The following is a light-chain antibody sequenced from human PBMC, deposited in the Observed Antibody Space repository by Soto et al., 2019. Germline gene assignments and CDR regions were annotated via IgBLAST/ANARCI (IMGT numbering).Light chain of an antibody. CDR2: DVS. Sequence: QSALTQPASVSGSPGQSITISCTGTSSDVGGYNYVSWYQQHPGKAPKLMIYDVSYRPSGVSNRFSGSKSGNTASLTISGLQAEDEADYSCSSSTSSNTLHVLFGGGTKLTVL. J-gene: IGLJ2*01. CDR1: SSDVGGYNY. V-gene: IGLV2-14*01. CDR3: SSSTSSNTLHVL.